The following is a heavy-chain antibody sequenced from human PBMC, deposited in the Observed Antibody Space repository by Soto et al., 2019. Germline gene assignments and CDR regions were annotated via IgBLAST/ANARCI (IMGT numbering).Heavy chain of an antibody. CDR3: ARSALPYTFEI. CDR2: IKTDGSWA. D-gene: IGHD1-20*01. CDR1: GFTFSSYW. Sequence: AGGSLRLSCAASGFTFSSYWMHWVRQTPGQGLLWVSQIKTDGSWASYADSVKGRFNVSRDNAKNTTFLQMNSLRAEDTAVYYCARSALPYTFEIRGQGTMVTVSS. V-gene: IGHV3-74*01. J-gene: IGHJ3*02.